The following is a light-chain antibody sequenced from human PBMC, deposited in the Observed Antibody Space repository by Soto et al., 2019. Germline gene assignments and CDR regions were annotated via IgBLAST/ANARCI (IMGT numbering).Light chain of an antibody. V-gene: IGKV2-28*01. CDR2: LGS. CDR1: QRLLHSNGNTF. CDR3: MQALQTPYT. J-gene: IGKJ2*01. Sequence: VMTQSPPSLTVTPGEPASISCRSSQRLLHSNGNTFLDWYLQKPGQSPQLLIYLGSNRASGVPDRVSGSEAGTDFTLKISRVEAEDVGVYYCMQALQTPYTFGQGTKREIK.